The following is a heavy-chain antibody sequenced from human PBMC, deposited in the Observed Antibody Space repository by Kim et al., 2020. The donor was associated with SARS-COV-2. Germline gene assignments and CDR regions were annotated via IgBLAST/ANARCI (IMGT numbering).Heavy chain of an antibody. J-gene: IGHJ5*02. D-gene: IGHD1-1*01. Sequence: AVSVKSRITINPDTSKNQFSLQLNSVTPEDTAVYYCAREATGTTRGWFDPWGQGTLVTVSS. V-gene: IGHV6-1*01. CDR3: AREATGTTRGWFDP.